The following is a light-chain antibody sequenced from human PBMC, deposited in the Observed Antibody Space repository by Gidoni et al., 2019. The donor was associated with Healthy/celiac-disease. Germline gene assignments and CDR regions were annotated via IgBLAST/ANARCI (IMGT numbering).Light chain of an antibody. V-gene: IGLV2-14*01. J-gene: IGLJ3*02. CDR2: EVS. CDR1: SSDVGGYNY. CDR3: SSYTSSSTWV. Sequence: QSALTQPASVSGSPGQSITISCIGTSSDVGGYNYGPWYQQHPGKAPNLMIYEVSNRPSGVSNRFSGSKSGNTASLTISGLQAEDEADYYCSSYTSSSTWVFGGGTKLTV.